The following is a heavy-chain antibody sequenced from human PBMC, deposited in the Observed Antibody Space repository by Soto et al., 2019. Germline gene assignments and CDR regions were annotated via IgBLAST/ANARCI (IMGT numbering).Heavy chain of an antibody. J-gene: IGHJ4*02. CDR2: IYHSGST. Sequence: SETLSLTCAVSGGSISSGGYSWSWFRQPPGKGLEWIGYIYHSGSTYYSPSLKSRVTISVDRSKNQFSLKLSSVTAADTAVYYCARVPAPRGQGTLVTVSS. V-gene: IGHV4-30-2*01. CDR3: ARVPAP. CDR1: GGSISSGGYS.